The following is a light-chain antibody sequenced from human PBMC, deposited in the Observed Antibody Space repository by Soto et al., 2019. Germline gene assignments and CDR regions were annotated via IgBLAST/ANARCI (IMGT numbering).Light chain of an antibody. Sequence: QSVLTQPPSVSGAPGQRVTISCTGSSSNIGAGYDVHWYQQLPGTGPKLLISGNSNRPSGVPDRFFGSKSDTSASLAITGLRSEDEAHYYCAVWDNSMTAWVFGGGTKVTVL. J-gene: IGLJ3*02. CDR2: GNS. V-gene: IGLV1-40*01. CDR3: AVWDNSMTAWV. CDR1: SSNIGAGYD.